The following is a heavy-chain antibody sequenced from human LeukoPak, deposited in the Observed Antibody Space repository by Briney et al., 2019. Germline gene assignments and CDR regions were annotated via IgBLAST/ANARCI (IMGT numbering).Heavy chain of an antibody. Sequence: GRSLRLSCAASGFTFSSYGMHWVRQAPGKGLEWVAGIWRDGSKKYYADSVKGRFTISRDEAKNTLYMQMNSLRAEDTAVYYCGGDKGFFYYGIYVWGQGTTVTVSS. J-gene: IGHJ6*02. V-gene: IGHV3-33*08. CDR3: GGDKGFFYYGIYV. D-gene: IGHD3-3*01. CDR2: IWRDGSKK. CDR1: GFTFSSYG.